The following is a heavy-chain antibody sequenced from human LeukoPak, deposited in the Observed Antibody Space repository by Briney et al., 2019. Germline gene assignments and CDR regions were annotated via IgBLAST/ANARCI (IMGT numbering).Heavy chain of an antibody. D-gene: IGHD3-10*01. V-gene: IGHV4-31*03. CDR1: GGSISSGGYY. CDR3: AREYYYGSGSESDI. J-gene: IGHJ3*02. Sequence: SQTLSLTCTVSGGSISSGGYYWSWIRQHPGTGLEWIGYIYYSGSTYYNPSLKSRVTISVNTSKNQFSLKLSSVTAADTAVYYCAREYYYGSGSESDIWGQGTMVTVSS. CDR2: IYYSGST.